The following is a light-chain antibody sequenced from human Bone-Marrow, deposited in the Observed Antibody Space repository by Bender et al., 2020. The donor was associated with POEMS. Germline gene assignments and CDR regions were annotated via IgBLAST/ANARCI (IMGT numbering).Light chain of an antibody. CDR3: SSFTTSTTLE. CDR2: EVS. Sequence: QSALTQPPSASGSPGQSVTISCTGTSSDVGGYNYVSWYQQHPGKAPKLMIYEVSQRPSGVPDRFSGSKSGNTASLTISGLQSEDEADYYCSSFTTSTTLEVGGGTRLTVL. J-gene: IGLJ2*01. V-gene: IGLV2-8*01. CDR1: SSDVGGYNY.